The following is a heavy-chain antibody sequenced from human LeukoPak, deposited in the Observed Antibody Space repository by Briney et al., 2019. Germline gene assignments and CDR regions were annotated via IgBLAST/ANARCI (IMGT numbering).Heavy chain of an antibody. CDR3: AKVVDGYNSPFDY. CDR2: IRYDGSNK. Sequence: PGGSLRLSCAASGFTFSSYGMHWVRQAPGKGLEWVAFIRYDGSNKYYADSVKGRFTIFRDNSKNTLYLQMNSLRAEDTAVYYCAKVVDGYNSPFDYWGRGTLVTVSS. D-gene: IGHD5-24*01. CDR1: GFTFSSYG. J-gene: IGHJ4*02. V-gene: IGHV3-30*02.